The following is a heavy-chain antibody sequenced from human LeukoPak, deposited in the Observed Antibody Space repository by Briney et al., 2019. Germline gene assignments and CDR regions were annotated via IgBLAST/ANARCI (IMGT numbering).Heavy chain of an antibody. D-gene: IGHD6-13*01. CDR3: ARGKRGYSSSGYDY. V-gene: IGHV4-34*01. J-gene: IGHJ4*02. CDR1: GGSFSGYY. CDR2: INHSGST. Sequence: PSETLSLTCAVYGGSFSGYYWSWIRQPPGKGLEWIGVINHSGSTNYNPSLKSRVTISVDTSKNQFSLKLSSVTAADTAVYYCARGKRGYSSSGYDYWGQGTLVTVSS.